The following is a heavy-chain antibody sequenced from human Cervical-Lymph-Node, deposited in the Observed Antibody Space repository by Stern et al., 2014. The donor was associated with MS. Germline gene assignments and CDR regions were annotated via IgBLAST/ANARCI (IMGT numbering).Heavy chain of an antibody. J-gene: IGHJ4*02. Sequence: VQLEESGGGVVQPGRSLRLSCAASGFTFSNYGMHWVRPAPGKGLAWLAVIWYDGNKKYYADSVKGRFTISRDNSKNTLFLQMSSLTAEDTALYYCARGNWNYEGMGYWGQGTLVTVSS. V-gene: IGHV3-33*01. D-gene: IGHD1-7*01. CDR1: GFTFSNYG. CDR3: ARGNWNYEGMGY. CDR2: IWYDGNKK.